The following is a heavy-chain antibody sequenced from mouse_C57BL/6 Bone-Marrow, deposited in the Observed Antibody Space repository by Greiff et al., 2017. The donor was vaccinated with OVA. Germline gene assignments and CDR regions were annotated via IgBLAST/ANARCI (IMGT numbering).Heavy chain of an antibody. Sequence: EVQLQQSGPGLVKPSQSLSLTCSVTGYSITSGYYWNWIRQFPGNKLEWMGYISYDGSNNYNPSLKNRISITRDTSKNQFFLKLNSVTTEDTATYYCAREAYYGYDAMDYWGQGTSVTVSS. CDR2: ISYDGSN. CDR1: GYSITSGYY. J-gene: IGHJ4*01. V-gene: IGHV3-6*01. D-gene: IGHD2-10*01. CDR3: AREAYYGYDAMDY.